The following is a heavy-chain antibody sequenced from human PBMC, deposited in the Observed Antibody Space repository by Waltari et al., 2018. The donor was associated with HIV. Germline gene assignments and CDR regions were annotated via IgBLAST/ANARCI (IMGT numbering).Heavy chain of an antibody. V-gene: IGHV3-74*01. CDR2: INSYGMST. CDR3: ASGYSSSWRSDYYYYGMDV. D-gene: IGHD6-13*01. J-gene: IGHJ6*02. Sequence: EVQLVESGGGLVQPGGSLRLSCAASGFTFSSYWMHWVRKAPGKGLVGVSRINSYGMSTIHADSVKGRFTISRDNAKNTLYLQMNSLRAEDTAVYYCASGYSSSWRSDYYYYGMDVWGQGTTVTVSS. CDR1: GFTFSSYW.